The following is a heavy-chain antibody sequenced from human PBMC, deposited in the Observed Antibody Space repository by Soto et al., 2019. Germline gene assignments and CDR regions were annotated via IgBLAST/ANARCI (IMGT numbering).Heavy chain of an antibody. V-gene: IGHV4-34*01. J-gene: IGHJ3*02. CDR3: ARVERGTVTTVVDAFDI. CDR2: MSHSGGT. Sequence: QVQLQQWGAGLLKPSETLSLTCAVYGGFVTSGSYYWSWIRQPPGKGLEWIGKMSHSGGTHFNPYLMSRITISVDTSKNQFTLKMSPLTAADTALYYCARVERGTVTTVVDAFDIWGPGTMVTVSS. D-gene: IGHD1-1*01. CDR1: GGFVTSGSYY.